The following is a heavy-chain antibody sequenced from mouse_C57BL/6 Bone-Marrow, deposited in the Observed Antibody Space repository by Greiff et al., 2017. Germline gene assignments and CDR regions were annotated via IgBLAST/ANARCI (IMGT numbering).Heavy chain of an antibody. CDR3: ARQSRGGFAY. CDR1: GFTFSSYG. V-gene: IGHV5-6*01. CDR2: ISSGGSYT. J-gene: IGHJ3*01. D-gene: IGHD3-3*01. Sequence: EVKLMESGGDLVKPGGSLKLSCAASGFTFSSYGMSWVRQTPDQRLEWVATISSGGSYTYYPDSVKGRFTISRDNAKNTLYLQMSSLKSEDTAMYYCARQSRGGFAYWGQGTLVTVSA.